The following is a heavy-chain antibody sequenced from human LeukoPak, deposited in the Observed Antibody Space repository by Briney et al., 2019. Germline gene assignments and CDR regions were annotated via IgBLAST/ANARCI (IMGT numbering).Heavy chain of an antibody. CDR1: GFNFSSYT. D-gene: IGHD6-25*01. V-gene: IGHV3-64D*09. CDR3: AIAASRTLADF. J-gene: IGHJ4*02. Sequence: GGSLRLSCSASGFNFSSYTMFWVRQAPGKGLEYVSAISSHGGRTYYADSVKGRFTISRDNSKNTLYLQMSSLRTHDTAVYYCAIAASRTLADFWGQGTLVTVSS. CDR2: ISSHGGRT.